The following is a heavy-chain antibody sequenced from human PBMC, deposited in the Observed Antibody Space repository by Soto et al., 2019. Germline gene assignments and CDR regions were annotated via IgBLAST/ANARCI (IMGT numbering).Heavy chain of an antibody. J-gene: IGHJ6*02. CDR1: GGTFSSYA. CDR3: AGAAVAGTRDYYYYGMDV. D-gene: IGHD6-19*01. V-gene: IGHV1-69*06. Sequence: QVQLVQSGAEVKKPGSSVKVSCKASGGTFSSYAISWVRQSPGQGLEWMGGIIHIFGTANYAQKFQGRVTIPADNSTSTDDMELSRLRSEDTAVYYCAGAAVAGTRDYYYYGMDVWGQGTTVTVSS. CDR2: IIHIFGTA.